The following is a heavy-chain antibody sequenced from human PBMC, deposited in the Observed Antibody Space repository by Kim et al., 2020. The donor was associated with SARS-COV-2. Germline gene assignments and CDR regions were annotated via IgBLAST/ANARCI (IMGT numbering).Heavy chain of an antibody. D-gene: IGHD5-18*01. CDR3: ARVLKQLWWLDV. Sequence: NYAQKFQGRVTMTRDTSISTAYMELSRLRSDDTAVYYCARVLKQLWWLDVWGQGTTVTVSS. J-gene: IGHJ6*02. V-gene: IGHV1-2*02.